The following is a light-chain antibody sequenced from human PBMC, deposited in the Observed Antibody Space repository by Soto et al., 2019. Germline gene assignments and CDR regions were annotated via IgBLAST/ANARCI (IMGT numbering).Light chain of an antibody. J-gene: IGKJ1*01. CDR2: AAS. CDR1: QSISSY. V-gene: IGKV1-39*01. Sequence: DIQMTQSPSSLSASVGDRVTITCRASQSISSYLNWYQQKPGKAPKLLIYAASSLQSGVPSRFSGSGSGTDFTITISSLQPEDFETYYCQQSYSTPKTFGQGTKVDIK. CDR3: QQSYSTPKT.